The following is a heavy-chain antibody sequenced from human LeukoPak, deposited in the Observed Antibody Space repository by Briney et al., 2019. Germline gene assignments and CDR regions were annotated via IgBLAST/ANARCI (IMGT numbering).Heavy chain of an antibody. J-gene: IGHJ2*01. CDR1: GGSISSYY. D-gene: IGHD3-22*01. CDR2: IYYSGST. V-gene: IGHV4-59*08. Sequence: SETLSLTCTVSGGSISSYYWSWIRQPPGKGLEWIGYIYYSGSTNYNPSLKSRVTISVDTSKNQFSLKLSSVTAADTAAYYCARTGLWYYYDSSGYYSNWYFDLWGRGTLVTVSS. CDR3: ARTGLWYYYDSSGYYSNWYFDL.